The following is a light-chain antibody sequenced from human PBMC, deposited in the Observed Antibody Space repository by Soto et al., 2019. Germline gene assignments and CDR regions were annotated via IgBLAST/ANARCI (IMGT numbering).Light chain of an antibody. CDR3: QQYNNSPFP. Sequence: ELVLTQSPGTRSLSPGGRATLSCRVSQTVRNNYLAWYQQKPGQAPRLLIYDVSNRATGVPARFSGSGSETDFTLTIRGLRSEDSAVYFCQQYNNSPFPLGQGTRLEIK. V-gene: IGKV3-15*01. CDR1: QTVRNN. J-gene: IGKJ5*01. CDR2: DVS.